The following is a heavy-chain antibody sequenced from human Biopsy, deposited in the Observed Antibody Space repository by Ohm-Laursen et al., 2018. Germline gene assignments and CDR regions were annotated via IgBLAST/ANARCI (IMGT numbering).Heavy chain of an antibody. CDR2: IYTSGIT. CDR3: ARDRDRRGWFDP. V-gene: IGHV4-4*07. Sequence: SDTLSLTCTVSGGSLSSYFWSWIRQPAGKGLEWIGQIYTSGITNYNPSLKSRVTMSVDTSKNKFSLRVSSVTAADTAVYYCARDRDRRGWFDPWGQGTLVTVSS. J-gene: IGHJ5*02. D-gene: IGHD1-14*01. CDR1: GGSLSSYF.